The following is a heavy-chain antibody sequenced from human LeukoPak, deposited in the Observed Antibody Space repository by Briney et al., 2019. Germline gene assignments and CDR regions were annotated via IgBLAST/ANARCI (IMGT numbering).Heavy chain of an antibody. CDR1: GFTFYDYA. CDR2: ISWNSGSM. CDR3: AKEVGSYVWGSYRYEGFDY. D-gene: IGHD3-16*02. J-gene: IGHJ4*02. Sequence: GGSLRLSCAASGFTFYDYAMHWVRQAPGKGLEGVSGISWNSGSMVYADSVKGRFTISRDNAKNSLYLQMNSLRAEDTALYYCAKEVGSYVWGSYRYEGFDYWGQGTLVTVSS. V-gene: IGHV3-9*01.